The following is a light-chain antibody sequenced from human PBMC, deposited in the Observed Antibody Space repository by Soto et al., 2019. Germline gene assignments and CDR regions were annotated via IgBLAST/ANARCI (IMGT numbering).Light chain of an antibody. CDR1: SSDVDNYNY. Sequence: QSALTQPASVSGSPGQSITISCTGTSSDVDNYNYVSWYQHHPGKAPKLMIYEVSNRPSGVSNRFSGSKSGNTASLTISGLQAEDEADYYCSSYTGSYTLMFGGGTKLTVL. CDR2: EVS. V-gene: IGLV2-14*01. J-gene: IGLJ3*02. CDR3: SSYTGSYTLM.